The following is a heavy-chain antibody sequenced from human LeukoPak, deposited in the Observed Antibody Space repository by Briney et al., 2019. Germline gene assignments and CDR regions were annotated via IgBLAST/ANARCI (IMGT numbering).Heavy chain of an antibody. V-gene: IGHV1-8*01. CDR2: MNPNSGNT. CDR1: GYTFTSYD. Sequence: ASVKVSCKASGYTFTSYDINWVRQATGQGLEWMGWMNPNSGNTGYAQKFQGRVTMTRNTSISTAYMELSSLRSEDTAVYYCAGRGGLWEGPYYYYMDVWGKGTTVTVSS. J-gene: IGHJ6*03. D-gene: IGHD5-18*01. CDR3: AGRGGLWEGPYYYYMDV.